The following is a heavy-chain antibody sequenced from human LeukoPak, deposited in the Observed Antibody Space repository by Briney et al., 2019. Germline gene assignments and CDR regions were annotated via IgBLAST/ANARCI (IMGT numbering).Heavy chain of an antibody. CDR1: GYTLTGYY. V-gene: IGHV1-2*02. Sequence: ASVKVSCKASGYTLTGYYMHWVRQAPGQGLEWMGWINPNSGGTNYAQKFQGRVTMTRDTSISTAYMELSRLRSDDTAVYYCARNAGDSVYAFDIWGQGTMVTVSS. CDR2: INPNSGGT. J-gene: IGHJ3*02. D-gene: IGHD7-27*01. CDR3: ARNAGDSVYAFDI.